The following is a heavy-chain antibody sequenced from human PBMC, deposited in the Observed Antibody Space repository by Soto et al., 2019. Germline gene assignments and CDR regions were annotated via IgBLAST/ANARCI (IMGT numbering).Heavy chain of an antibody. CDR2: IYHSGST. CDR1: GGSISSSNW. CDR3: ARVKTYSSGHRFDY. J-gene: IGHJ4*02. D-gene: IGHD6-19*01. V-gene: IGHV4-4*02. Sequence: SESLSLTFAVSGGSISSSNWWSWVRQPPGKGLEWIGEIYHSGSTNYNPSLKSRVTISVDKSKNQFSLKLSSVTAADTAVYYCARVKTYSSGHRFDYSGQGTLVTVPS.